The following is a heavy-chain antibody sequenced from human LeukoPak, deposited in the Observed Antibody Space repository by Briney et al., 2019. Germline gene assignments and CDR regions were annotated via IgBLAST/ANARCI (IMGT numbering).Heavy chain of an antibody. CDR3: ARGQNNWFDP. CDR1: GFTFSSYS. Sequence: GFLRLSCAASGFTFSSYSMNWVRQAPGKGLEWVSSISSSSSYIYYADSVKGRFTISRDNAKNSLYLQMNSLRAEDTAVYYCARGQNNWFDPWGQGTLVTVSS. CDR2: ISSSSSYI. J-gene: IGHJ5*02. V-gene: IGHV3-21*01.